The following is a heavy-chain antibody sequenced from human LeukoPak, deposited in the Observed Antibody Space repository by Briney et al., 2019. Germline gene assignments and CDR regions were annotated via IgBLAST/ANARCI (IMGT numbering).Heavy chain of an antibody. CDR3: ARGDQYDSSGEYYYYGMDV. Sequence: ASVKVSCKASGYTFTGYYMHWVRQAPGQGLEWMGLSNPNSGGTNYAQKFQGRVTMPRDTSISTAYMELSRLRSDDTAVYYCARGDQYDSSGEYYYYGMDVWGQGTTVTVSS. CDR2: SNPNSGGT. V-gene: IGHV1-2*02. CDR1: GYTFTGYY. J-gene: IGHJ6*02. D-gene: IGHD3-22*01.